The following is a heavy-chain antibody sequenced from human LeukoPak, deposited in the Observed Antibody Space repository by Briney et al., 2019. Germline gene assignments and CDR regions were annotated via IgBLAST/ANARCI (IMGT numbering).Heavy chain of an antibody. D-gene: IGHD2-21*01. Sequence: ASVKVSCKASGYTFTSYGIRWVRQAPGQGLEWMGWISAYNGNTNYAQKLQGRVTMTTDTSTSTAYMELRSLRSDDTAVYYCARDGEYCGGDCYPYYYYMDVWGKGTTVTVSS. CDR1: GYTFTSYG. J-gene: IGHJ6*03. V-gene: IGHV1-18*01. CDR3: ARDGEYCGGDCYPYYYYMDV. CDR2: ISAYNGNT.